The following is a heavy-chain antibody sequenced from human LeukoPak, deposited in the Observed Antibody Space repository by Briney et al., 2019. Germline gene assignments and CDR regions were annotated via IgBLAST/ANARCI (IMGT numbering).Heavy chain of an antibody. CDR3: ASDEIVVVPAAISGASIDYYYYYGMDV. D-gene: IGHD2-2*01. V-gene: IGHV4-59*01. CDR2: IYYSGNT. J-gene: IGHJ6*02. Sequence: PETLSPTCTVSGGSLSSYYSRWIRRPPGKGLECIGYIYYSGNTHYNPSPQSRVTITVDTSKNQCFLKLSSVTAADTAVYYCASDEIVVVPAAISGASIDYYYYYGMDVWGQGTTVTVSS. CDR1: GGSLSSYY.